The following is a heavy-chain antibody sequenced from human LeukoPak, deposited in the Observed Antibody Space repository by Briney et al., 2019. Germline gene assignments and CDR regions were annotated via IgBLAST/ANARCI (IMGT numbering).Heavy chain of an antibody. Sequence: PGGSLRLSCAASGFTFSSYGMHWVRQAPGKGLGWVAFIRNDGSNKNYADSVQGRFTISRDNSKNTLYLQMNSLTAEDTAVYYCAKDFWSGYSEYFDYWRQETLVTVSS. D-gene: IGHD3-3*01. CDR1: GFTFSSYG. J-gene: IGHJ4*02. CDR3: AKDFWSGYSEYFDY. CDR2: IRNDGSNK. V-gene: IGHV3-30*02.